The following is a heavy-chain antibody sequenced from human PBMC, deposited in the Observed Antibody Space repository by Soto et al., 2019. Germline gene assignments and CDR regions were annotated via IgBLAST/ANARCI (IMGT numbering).Heavy chain of an antibody. CDR2: ISSSSSTI. J-gene: IGHJ4*02. Sequence: EVQLVESGGGLVQPGGSLRLSCAASGFTFSDYSMDWVRQAPGKGLEWVSYISSSSSTIYYADSVKGRFTISRDNAKNSRYLQMNSLRGEDTAVYYCARDASSWGYWGQGTLVTVSS. CDR3: ARDASSWGY. V-gene: IGHV3-48*01. CDR1: GFTFSDYS. D-gene: IGHD3-16*01.